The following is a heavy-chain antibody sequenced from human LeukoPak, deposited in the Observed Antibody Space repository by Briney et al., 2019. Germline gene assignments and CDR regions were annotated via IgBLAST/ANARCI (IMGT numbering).Heavy chain of an antibody. CDR2: IIPIFGTA. CDR3: ARPYCSGGSCYSKPPNY. CDR1: GGTFSSYA. Sequence: SVKVSCKASGGTFSSYAISWVRQAPGQGLEWMGGIIPIFGTANYAQKFQGRVTITADESTSTAYMELSSLRSEDTAVYYCARPYCSGGSCYSKPPNYWGQGTLVTVSS. V-gene: IGHV1-69*13. D-gene: IGHD2-15*01. J-gene: IGHJ4*02.